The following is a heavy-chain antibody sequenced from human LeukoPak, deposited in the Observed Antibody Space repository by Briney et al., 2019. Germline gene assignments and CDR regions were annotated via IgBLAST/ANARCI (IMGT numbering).Heavy chain of an antibody. D-gene: IGHD4-11*01. V-gene: IGHV3-21*01. CDR1: GFTFSSYT. CDR2: ISSSSIYI. J-gene: IGHJ4*02. Sequence: GGSLRLSCAASGFTFSSYTMNWVRQAPGKGLEWVSSISSSSIYIYYADSVKGRFTISRDNAKNSLYLQMNSLRAEDTAAYYCARDPWVGVTTDYWGQGILVTV. CDR3: ARDPWVGVTTDY.